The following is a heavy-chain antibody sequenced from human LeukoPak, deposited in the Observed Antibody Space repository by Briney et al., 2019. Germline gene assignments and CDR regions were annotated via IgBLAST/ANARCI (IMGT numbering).Heavy chain of an antibody. CDR2: IYTSGST. V-gene: IGHV4-4*07. CDR3: ARHTTMIVVGSPDAFDI. D-gene: IGHD3-22*01. CDR1: GGSIGSYY. Sequence: SETLSLTCTVSGGSIGSYYWSWIRQPAGKGLEWIGRIYTSGSTNYNPSLKSRVTMSVDTSKNQFSLKLSSVTAADTAVYYCARHTTMIVVGSPDAFDIWGQGTMVTVSS. J-gene: IGHJ3*02.